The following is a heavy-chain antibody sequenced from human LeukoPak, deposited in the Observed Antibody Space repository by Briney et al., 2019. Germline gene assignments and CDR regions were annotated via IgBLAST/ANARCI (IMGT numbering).Heavy chain of an antibody. CDR1: GFTFSNYW. Sequence: GGSLRLSCAASGFTFSNYWMSWVRQTPGKGLEWVANINQDGSAKNYVDSVEGRFTISRDNAKNSLYLQMDSLSAEDTAIYYCARRTYYYDTSPAGWFDTWGQGTLGTVSS. CDR2: INQDGSAK. J-gene: IGHJ5*02. V-gene: IGHV3-7*01. CDR3: ARRTYYYDTSPAGWFDT. D-gene: IGHD3-22*01.